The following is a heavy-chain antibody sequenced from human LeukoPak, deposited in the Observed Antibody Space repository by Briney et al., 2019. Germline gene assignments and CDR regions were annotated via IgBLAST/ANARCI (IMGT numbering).Heavy chain of an antibody. CDR3: ARQEGDIVATYYYMDV. D-gene: IGHD5-12*01. CDR2: IYYSGST. Sequence: SETLSLICTVSGGSISSSSYYWGWIRQPPGKGLEWIGSIYYSGSTYYNPSLKSRVTISVDTSKNQFSLKLSSVTAADTAVYYCARQEGDIVATYYYMDVWGKGTTVTVSS. J-gene: IGHJ6*03. CDR1: GGSISSSSYY. V-gene: IGHV4-39*01.